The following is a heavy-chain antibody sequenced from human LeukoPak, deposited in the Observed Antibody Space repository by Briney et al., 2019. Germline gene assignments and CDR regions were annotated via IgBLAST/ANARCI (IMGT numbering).Heavy chain of an antibody. CDR1: GFIFSSYS. CDR2: ISGSSSTI. J-gene: IGHJ4*02. D-gene: IGHD6-6*01. V-gene: IGHV3-48*02. Sequence: PGGSLRLSCAASGFIFSSYSMNWVRQAPGKGLEWVSYISGSSSTIFYADSMKGRFTVSRDNAKNSLYLQMDSLRDGDTAVYYCTRGRPGHYFDYWGQGTRVTVSS. CDR3: TRGRPGHYFDY.